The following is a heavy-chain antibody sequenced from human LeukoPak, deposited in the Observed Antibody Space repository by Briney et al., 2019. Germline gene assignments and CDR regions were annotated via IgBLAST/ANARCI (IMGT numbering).Heavy chain of an antibody. CDR1: GFTFSSYG. J-gene: IGHJ4*02. CDR2: IWYDGSNK. V-gene: IGHV3-33*01. CDR3: ARDGSGYDFDY. D-gene: IGHD5-12*01. Sequence: GGSLRLSCAASGFTFSSYGMQWVRQAPGKGLEWVAVIWYDGSNKYYADSVKGRFTISRDNSKNTLYLQMNSLRTEDTAVYYCARDGSGYDFDYWGQGTLVTVSS.